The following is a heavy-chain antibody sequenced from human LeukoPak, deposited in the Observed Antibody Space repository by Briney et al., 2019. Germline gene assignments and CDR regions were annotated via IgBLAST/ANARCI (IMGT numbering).Heavy chain of an antibody. CDR3: ADSSSSVGWFDP. CDR1: GGSISSSSYY. J-gene: IGHJ5*02. Sequence: PSETLSLTCTVSGGSISSSSYYWGWIRQPPGKGLEWIGSIYYSGSTYYNPSLKSRVTISVDTSKNQFSLKLSSVTAADTAVYYCADSSSSVGWFDPWGQGTLVTVSS. D-gene: IGHD6-6*01. CDR2: IYYSGST. V-gene: IGHV4-39*01.